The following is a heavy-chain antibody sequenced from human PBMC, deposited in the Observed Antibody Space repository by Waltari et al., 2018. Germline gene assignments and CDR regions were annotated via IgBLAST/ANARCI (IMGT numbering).Heavy chain of an antibody. CDR2: IYSGGST. J-gene: IGHJ2*01. D-gene: IGHD4-17*01. CDR1: GFTVSGTY. CDR3: ARADYGDYYWYFDL. Sequence: EVQLVESGGGLIQPGGSLRLSCAASGFTVSGTYMRGVGQAPGKGLEWVSVIYSGGSTYYADSVKGRFTISRDNSKNTLYLQMNSLRAEDTAVYYCARADYGDYYWYFDLWGRGTLVTVSS. V-gene: IGHV3-53*01.